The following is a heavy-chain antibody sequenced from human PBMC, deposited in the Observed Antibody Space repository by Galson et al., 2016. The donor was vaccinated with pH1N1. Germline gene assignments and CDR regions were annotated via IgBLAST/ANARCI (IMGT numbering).Heavy chain of an antibody. V-gene: IGHV3-64D*09. CDR2: ISNNGGST. CDR1: GITFSSYA. CDR3: VRELGNWGYFDY. D-gene: IGHD7-27*01. Sequence: SLRLSCAASGITFSSYAMHWVRQAPGKGLEYVSTISNNGGSTYYADSVKGRFTISRDNSKNTLYLQMSSLRAEDTAVYYCVRELGNWGYFDYWGKGTTVIVSS. J-gene: IGHJ4*03.